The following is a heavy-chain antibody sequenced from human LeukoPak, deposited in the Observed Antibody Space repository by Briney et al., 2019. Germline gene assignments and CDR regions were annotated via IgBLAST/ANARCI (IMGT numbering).Heavy chain of an antibody. D-gene: IGHD6-13*01. Sequence: GGSLRLSCAASGFTFSNAWMSRVRQAPGKGLEWVGRIKSKTDGGTTDYAAPVKGRFTISRDDSKNTLYLQMNSLKTEDTAVYYCTTEYSSSFGWFDPWGQGTLVTVSS. J-gene: IGHJ5*02. CDR1: GFTFSNAW. CDR3: TTEYSSSFGWFDP. V-gene: IGHV3-15*01. CDR2: IKSKTDGGTT.